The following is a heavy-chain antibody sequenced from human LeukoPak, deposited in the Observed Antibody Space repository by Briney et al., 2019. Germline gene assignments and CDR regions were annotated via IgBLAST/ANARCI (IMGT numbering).Heavy chain of an antibody. V-gene: IGHV4-39*07. CDR1: GDSISSSNYF. CDR3: ARGGITSLLNWFDP. J-gene: IGHJ5*02. D-gene: IGHD3-16*01. CDR2: MFYYGST. Sequence: SETLSLTCTVSGDSISSSNYFWGWIRQPPGKGLEWIGSMFYYGSTYYNASLKSRVTISLDTSKKQFSLKLRSVTAADTAVYYCARGGITSLLNWFDPWGQGILVTVSS.